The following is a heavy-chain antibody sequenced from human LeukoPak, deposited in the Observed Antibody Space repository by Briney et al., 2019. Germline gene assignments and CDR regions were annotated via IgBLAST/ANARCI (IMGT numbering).Heavy chain of an antibody. CDR1: GGTFSSYA. D-gene: IGHD1-20*01. CDR2: IIPIFGTA. Sequence: SVKVSCKASGGTFSSYAISWVRQAPGQGLEWMGGIIPIFGTANYAQKLQGRVTITADESTSTAYMKLSSLRSEDTAVYYCARDHRTYNWNRVWFDPWGQGTLVTVSS. V-gene: IGHV1-69*01. J-gene: IGHJ5*02. CDR3: ARDHRTYNWNRVWFDP.